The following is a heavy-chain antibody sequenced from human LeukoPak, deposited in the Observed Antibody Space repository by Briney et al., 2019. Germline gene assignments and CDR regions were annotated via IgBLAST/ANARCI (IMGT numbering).Heavy chain of an antibody. J-gene: IGHJ4*02. V-gene: IGHV4-39*01. D-gene: IGHD6-13*01. CDR2: IYYSGST. CDR1: GGSISSSTYY. CDR3: ARLIAAAGRGIDH. Sequence: SETLSLTCTVSGGSISSSTYYWGWIRQPPGKGLEWIGSIYYSGSTYYNPSLKSPATMSVDTSKNQFSLKLTSVTAADTAVYYCARLIAAAGRGIDHWGQGTLVTVSS.